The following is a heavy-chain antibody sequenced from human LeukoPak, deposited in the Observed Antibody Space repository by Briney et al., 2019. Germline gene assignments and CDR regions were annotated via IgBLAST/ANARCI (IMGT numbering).Heavy chain of an antibody. CDR1: GFTFSSYS. D-gene: IGHD6-6*01. J-gene: IGHJ4*02. Sequence: GGSLRLSCAASGFTFSSYSMNWVRQAPGKGLAWVSSISSSSSYIYYADSVKGRFTISRDNSKNTLYLQMNSLRAEDTAVYYCAKDLGAARLVHYFDYWGQGTLVTVSS. CDR3: AKDLGAARLVHYFDY. V-gene: IGHV3-21*04. CDR2: ISSSSSYI.